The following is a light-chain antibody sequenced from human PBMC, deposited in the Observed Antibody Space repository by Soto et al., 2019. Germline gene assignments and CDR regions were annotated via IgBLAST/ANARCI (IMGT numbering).Light chain of an antibody. V-gene: IGLV1-51*01. CDR1: SSNIGNNY. Sequence: QSVLTQPPSVSAAPGQKVTISCSGSSSNIGNNYVSWYQQLPGTAPKLLIYDNNKRPSGIPDRFSGSKSGTSATLGITGIQTGDEADYYCGTWDSSLSAVVFGGGTKLTV. CDR2: DNN. J-gene: IGLJ2*01. CDR3: GTWDSSLSAVV.